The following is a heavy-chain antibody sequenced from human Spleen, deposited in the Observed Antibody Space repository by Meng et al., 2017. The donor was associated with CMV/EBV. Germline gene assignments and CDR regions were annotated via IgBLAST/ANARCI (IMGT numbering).Heavy chain of an antibody. CDR2: IYYSGST. V-gene: IGHV4-31*03. Sequence: LTCPVSGGSLRSGGYSWSWIRQHPGKGLEWIGYIYYSGSTYYNPSLKSRVTISVDTSKNQFSLKLSSVTAADTAVYYCARDGGTRPDYWGQGTLVTVSS. J-gene: IGHJ4*02. D-gene: IGHD2-2*01. CDR1: GGSLRSGGYS. CDR3: ARDGGTRPDY.